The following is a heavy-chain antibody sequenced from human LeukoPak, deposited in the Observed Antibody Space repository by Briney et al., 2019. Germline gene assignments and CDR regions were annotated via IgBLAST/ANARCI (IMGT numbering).Heavy chain of an antibody. V-gene: IGHV3-7*03. Sequence: GGSLRLSCTASGFTFSSHWMTWVRQPPGKGLEWVANIKEDGGVEYYVDSVKGRFTISRDNTKNALYLQMNNLRADDTAVYFCARDSRWLLDYWGQGTLITVSS. CDR2: IKEDGGVE. CDR1: GFTFSSHW. CDR3: ARDSRWLLDY. J-gene: IGHJ4*02. D-gene: IGHD6-19*01.